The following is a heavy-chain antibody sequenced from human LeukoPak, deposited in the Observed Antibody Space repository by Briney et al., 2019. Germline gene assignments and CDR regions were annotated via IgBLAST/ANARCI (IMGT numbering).Heavy chain of an antibody. CDR2: ITSSGTYT. J-gene: IGHJ6*03. D-gene: IGHD1-26*01. CDR1: GFTFSSYA. Sequence: GGSLRLSCAASGFTFSSYAMSWVRQAPGKAMEWVSSITSSGTYTFYADSVKGRFTISRDNAKNSLYLQMDSLGPEDTAVYYCARDPYSGNYGTYYYYYMDVWGKGTTVTISS. CDR3: ARDPYSGNYGTYYYYYMDV. V-gene: IGHV3-21*01.